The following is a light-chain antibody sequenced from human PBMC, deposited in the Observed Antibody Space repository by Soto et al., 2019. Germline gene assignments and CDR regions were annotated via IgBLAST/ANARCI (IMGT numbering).Light chain of an antibody. CDR2: DAS. CDR1: QSISSN. CDR3: QQRSNWPPFT. V-gene: IGKV3-11*01. Sequence: EIVMTQSPATLSVSPGERATLSCRASQSISSNLAWYQQKPGQAPRLLIYDASNRATDIPDRFSGSGSGTDFTLTISRLEPEDFAVYYCQQRSNWPPFTFGQGTRLEIK. J-gene: IGKJ5*01.